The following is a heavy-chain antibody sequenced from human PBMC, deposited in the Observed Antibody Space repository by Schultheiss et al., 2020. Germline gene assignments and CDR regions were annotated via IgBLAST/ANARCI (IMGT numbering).Heavy chain of an antibody. V-gene: IGHV1-69*13. CDR3: ARKWDCSGGSCYYYYGMDV. CDR1: GGTFSSYG. D-gene: IGHD2-15*01. CDR2: INPNSGGT. Sequence: SVKVSCKASGGTFSSYGISWVRQAPGQGLEWMGWINPNSGGTNYAQKFRGRVTITADESTSTAYMELSSLRSEDTAVYYCARKWDCSGGSCYYYYGMDVWGQGTTVTVSS. J-gene: IGHJ6*02.